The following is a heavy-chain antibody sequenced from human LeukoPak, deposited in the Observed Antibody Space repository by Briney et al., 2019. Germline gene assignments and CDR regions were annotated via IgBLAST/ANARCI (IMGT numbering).Heavy chain of an antibody. CDR2: IYPGDSDT. Sequence: GESLKISCKGSGYSFTSYWIGWVRQMPGKGLEWMGIIYPGDSDTRYSPSFQGQVTISADKSISTAYLQWSSLKASDTAMYYCARWDYYGPGSYYRSPNFDYWGQGTLVTVSS. V-gene: IGHV5-51*01. D-gene: IGHD3-10*01. CDR3: ARWDYYGPGSYYRSPNFDY. J-gene: IGHJ4*02. CDR1: GYSFTSYW.